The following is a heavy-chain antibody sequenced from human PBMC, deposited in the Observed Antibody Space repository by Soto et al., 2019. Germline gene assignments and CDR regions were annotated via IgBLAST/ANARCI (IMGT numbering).Heavy chain of an antibody. Sequence: EVQLVESGGALVPPGGSLRLSCAASGFTFSYYDMHWVRQAEGKGLEWVAAIGTSDDTYYADSVQGRFSISREDAKDSLYLQMSSLRAEDTPVYYCAGGFLGAIDYWGQGTLVTVSS. CDR3: AGGFLGAIDY. CDR1: GFTFSYYD. D-gene: IGHD3-16*01. J-gene: IGHJ4*02. V-gene: IGHV3-13*01. CDR2: IGTSDDT.